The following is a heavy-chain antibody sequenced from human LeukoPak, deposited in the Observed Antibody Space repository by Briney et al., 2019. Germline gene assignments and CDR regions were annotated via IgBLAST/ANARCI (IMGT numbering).Heavy chain of an antibody. J-gene: IGHJ2*01. CDR2: IYYSGST. CDR3: AVHYYDSSGSWYFDL. CDR1: GGSISSSSYY. D-gene: IGHD3-22*01. Sequence: SETLSLTCTVSGGSISSSSYYWGWIRQPPGKGLEWIGSIYYSGSTYYNPSLKSRVTISVDTSKNQFSLKLSPVTAADTAVYYCAVHYYDSSGSWYFDLWGRGTLVTVSS. V-gene: IGHV4-39*07.